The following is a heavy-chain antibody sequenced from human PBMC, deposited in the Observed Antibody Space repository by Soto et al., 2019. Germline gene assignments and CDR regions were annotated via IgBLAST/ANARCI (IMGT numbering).Heavy chain of an antibody. D-gene: IGHD6-19*01. Sequence: SETLSLTCAVYGGSFSCYYWSWIRQPPGKGLEWIGEINHSGSTNYNPSLKSRVTISVDTSKNQFSLKLSSVTAADTAVYYCARITIXVAGRRSVYYYYYGMDVWGQGTTVTVSS. J-gene: IGHJ6*02. CDR1: GGSFSCYY. CDR2: INHSGST. V-gene: IGHV4-34*01. CDR3: ARITIXVAGRRSVYYYYYGMDV.